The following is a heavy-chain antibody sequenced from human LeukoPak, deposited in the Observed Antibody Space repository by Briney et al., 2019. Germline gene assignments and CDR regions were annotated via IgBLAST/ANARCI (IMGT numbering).Heavy chain of an antibody. V-gene: IGHV4-38-2*01. J-gene: IGHJ3*02. CDR2: VSHSGTT. CDR3: ARHNGYGDYVRAFDI. D-gene: IGHD4-17*01. CDR1: GYSISRGYY. Sequence: PSETLCLTCAVSGYSISRGYYWGWIRQPPGRGLEWIGSVSHSGTTYYNPPLKSRVTISVDTSKNQFSLKLSSVTAADTAVYYCARHNGYGDYVRAFDIWGQGTMVTVSS.